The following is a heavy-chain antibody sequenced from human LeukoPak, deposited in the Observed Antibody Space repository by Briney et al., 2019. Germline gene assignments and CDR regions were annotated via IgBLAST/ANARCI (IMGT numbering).Heavy chain of an antibody. V-gene: IGHV4-59*01. CDR3: ARDRGPYWYFDL. Sequence: KPSETLSLTCAVSDGSISSYYWNWIRQPPGKGLEGIGNIYSSGSTDYNPSLKSRVTISVNLSKKLISLKLTPVTAADTALYYCARDRGPYWYFDLWGRGTLVTVSS. J-gene: IGHJ2*01. CDR2: IYSSGST. CDR1: DGSISSYY. D-gene: IGHD5-24*01.